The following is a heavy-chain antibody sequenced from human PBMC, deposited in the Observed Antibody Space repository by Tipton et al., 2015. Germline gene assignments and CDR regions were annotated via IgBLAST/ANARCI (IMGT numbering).Heavy chain of an antibody. D-gene: IGHD3-9*01. V-gene: IGHV4-59*08. CDR3: ACQDYDSLTRDYQTVDY. Sequence: LRLSCNVSGGSISGHFWSWIRQPPGKGLEWIGYIYHSASSNYNPSLKSRVTISLDTSKNQVSLKLTSVTAADTAVYYCACQDYDSLTRDYQTVDYWGQGTLVTVSS. J-gene: IGHJ4*02. CDR1: GGSISGHF. CDR2: IYHSASS.